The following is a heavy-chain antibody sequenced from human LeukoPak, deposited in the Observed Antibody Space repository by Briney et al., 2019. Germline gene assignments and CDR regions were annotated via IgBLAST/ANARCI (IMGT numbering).Heavy chain of an antibody. D-gene: IGHD3-3*01. Sequence: GGSLKLSCAASGFTFSGSAMHWVRQASGKGLEWVGRIRSKANSYATAYAASVKGRFTISRGDSKNTAYLQMNSLKTEDTAVYYCTTPQATGRFLEWLLAPADVWGKGTTVTVSS. CDR1: GFTFSGSA. J-gene: IGHJ6*04. V-gene: IGHV3-73*01. CDR2: IRSKANSYAT. CDR3: TTPQATGRFLEWLLAPADV.